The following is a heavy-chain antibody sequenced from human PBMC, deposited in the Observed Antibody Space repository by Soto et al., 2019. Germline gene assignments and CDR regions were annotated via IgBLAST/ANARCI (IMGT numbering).Heavy chain of an antibody. J-gene: IGHJ6*03. Sequence: SETLSLTCTVSGGSISSYYWSWIRQPPGKGLEWIGYIYYSGSTNYNPSLKSRVTISVDTSKNEFSLKLSSVTAADTAVYYCATTEYSSSSVYYYMDVWGKGTTVTVSS. V-gene: IGHV4-59*08. CDR3: ATTEYSSSSVYYYMDV. CDR1: GGSISSYY. D-gene: IGHD6-6*01. CDR2: IYYSGST.